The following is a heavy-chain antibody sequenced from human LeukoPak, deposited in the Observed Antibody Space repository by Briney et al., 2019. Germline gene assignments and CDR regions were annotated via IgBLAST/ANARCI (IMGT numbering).Heavy chain of an antibody. J-gene: IGHJ4*02. D-gene: IGHD2-15*01. V-gene: IGHV1-2*02. Sequence: APVKVSCKASGYTFTGYYMHWVRLAPGQGLEWMGWINPHSGGTKYAQKFRDRVTMTRDTSISTAYMEVSRLRSDDTAVYYCARGYCSGGSCLDYWGQGTLVTVSS. CDR2: INPHSGGT. CDR3: ARGYCSGGSCLDY. CDR1: GYTFTGYY.